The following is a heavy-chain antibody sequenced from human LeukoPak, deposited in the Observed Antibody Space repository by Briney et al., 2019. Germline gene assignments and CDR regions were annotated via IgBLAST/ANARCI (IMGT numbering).Heavy chain of an antibody. V-gene: IGHV3-23*01. J-gene: IGHJ4*02. CDR2: ICGSGSYT. CDR3: AKQLGYCSDGSCYFPY. Sequence: GGSLRLSCAASGFTFSNYALGWVRQAPGKGLEWVSTICGSGSYTYYADSVQGRFTISRDNSKSTLCLQMNSLRAEDTAVYYCAKQLGYCSDGSCYFPYWGQGTLVTVSS. D-gene: IGHD2-15*01. CDR1: GFTFSNYA.